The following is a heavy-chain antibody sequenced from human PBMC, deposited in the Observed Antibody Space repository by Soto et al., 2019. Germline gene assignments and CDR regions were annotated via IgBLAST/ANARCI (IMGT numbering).Heavy chain of an antibody. CDR1: GGTFSSYA. CDR3: ARSPTVTPTYYYYYGMDV. D-gene: IGHD4-4*01. V-gene: IGHV1-69*12. CDR2: IIPIFGTA. J-gene: IGHJ6*02. Sequence: QVQLVQSGAEVKKPGSSVKVSCKASGGTFSSYAISWVRQAPGQGLEWMGGIIPIFGTANYAQKFQGRVTITADXYTDTXXMELSSLRSEDTAVYYCARSPTVTPTYYYYYGMDVWGQGTTVTVSS.